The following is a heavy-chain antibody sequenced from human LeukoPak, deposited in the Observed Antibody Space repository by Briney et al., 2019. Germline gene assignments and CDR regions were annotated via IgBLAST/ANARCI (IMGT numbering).Heavy chain of an antibody. J-gene: IGHJ5*02. CDR3: ARGHCSGGSCYPGGNWFDP. Sequence: SVKVSCKASGGTFSSYAISWVRQAPGQGLEWMGGIIPIFGTANYAQKFQGRATITADESTSTAYMELSSLRSEDTAVYYCARGHCSGGSCYPGGNWFDPWGQGTLVTVSS. CDR1: GGTFSSYA. V-gene: IGHV1-69*01. D-gene: IGHD2-15*01. CDR2: IIPIFGTA.